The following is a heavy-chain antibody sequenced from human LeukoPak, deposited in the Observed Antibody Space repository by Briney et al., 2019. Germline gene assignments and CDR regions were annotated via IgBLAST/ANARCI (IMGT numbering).Heavy chain of an antibody. D-gene: IGHD7-27*01. J-gene: IGHJ4*02. V-gene: IGHV3-30-3*01. Sequence: AGRSLRFSCAASGFTFSSYAMHWVRQAPGKGLEWVAVISYDGSNKYYADSVKGRFTISRDNSKNTLYLQMNSLRAEDTAVYYCARSPGPFDYWGQGTLVTVSS. CDR2: ISYDGSNK. CDR3: ARSPGPFDY. CDR1: GFTFSSYA.